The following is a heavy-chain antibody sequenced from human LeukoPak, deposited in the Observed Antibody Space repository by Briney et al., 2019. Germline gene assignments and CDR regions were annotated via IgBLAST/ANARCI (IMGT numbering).Heavy chain of an antibody. Sequence: SETLSLTCAVYGGSFTAYYWSWIRQPPGKGLEWIGEINHSGSTNYNPSLKSRVTISVDTSKNQFSLKLSSVTAADTAVYYCARVGGITIFGVVTPYYYYGMDVWGQGTTVTVSS. CDR3: ARVGGITIFGVVTPYYYYGMDV. V-gene: IGHV4-34*01. CDR1: GGSFTAYY. CDR2: INHSGST. J-gene: IGHJ6*02. D-gene: IGHD3-3*01.